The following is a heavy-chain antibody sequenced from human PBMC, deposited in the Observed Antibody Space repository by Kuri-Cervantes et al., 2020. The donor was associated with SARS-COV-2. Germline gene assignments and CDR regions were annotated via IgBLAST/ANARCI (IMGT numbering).Heavy chain of an antibody. J-gene: IGHJ6*03. CDR3: ARIVNYSKGNWNYGYYYYMDV. CDR1: GGSFSGYH. V-gene: IGHV4-34*01. CDR2: INHSGST. D-gene: IGHD1-7*01. Sequence: GSLRLSCAVYGGSFSGYHWSWIRQPPGKGLEWIGEINHSGSTNYNPSLKSRVTISVDTSKNQFSLKLSSVTAADTAVYYCARIVNYSKGNWNYGYYYYMDVWGKGTTVTVSS.